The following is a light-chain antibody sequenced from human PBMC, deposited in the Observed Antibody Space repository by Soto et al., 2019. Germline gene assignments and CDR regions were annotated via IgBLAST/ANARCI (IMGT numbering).Light chain of an antibody. CDR3: QQYNSYSWT. J-gene: IGKJ1*01. CDR1: QSISSW. Sequence: DIQMTQSPSTLSASVGYRVTITCRASQSISSWLAWYQRKPGKAPKLLIYDASSLESGVPSRFSGSGSGTEFTLTISSLQPDDFATYYCQQYNSYSWTFGQGTKVDIK. CDR2: DAS. V-gene: IGKV1-5*01.